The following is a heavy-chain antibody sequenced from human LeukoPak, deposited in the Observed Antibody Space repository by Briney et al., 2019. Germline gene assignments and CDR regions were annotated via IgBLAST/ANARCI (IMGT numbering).Heavy chain of an antibody. D-gene: IGHD6-19*01. Sequence: PGGSLRLSCAASGFTFDDYAMHWVRQAPGKGLEWVSGISWNSGSIGYADSVKGRFTISRDNAKNSLYLQMNSLRAEDTALYYCAKGAHSSGTGHFDYWGQGTLVTVSS. CDR3: AKGAHSSGTGHFDY. CDR2: ISWNSGSI. CDR1: GFTFDDYA. J-gene: IGHJ4*02. V-gene: IGHV3-9*01.